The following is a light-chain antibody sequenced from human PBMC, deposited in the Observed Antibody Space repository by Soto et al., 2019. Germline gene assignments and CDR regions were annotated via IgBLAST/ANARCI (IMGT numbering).Light chain of an antibody. J-gene: IGKJ1*01. V-gene: IGKV3-15*01. CDR2: GAS. CDR3: QQYYNWPRT. Sequence: EIVMTQSPATLSVFPGERATLSCRASQSVSSNLAWYQQKPGQAPRLLIYGASTRATAIPARFSGSGSGTEFTLTISSLQSEDFAVYYRQQYYNWPRTFGQGTKVDIK. CDR1: QSVSSN.